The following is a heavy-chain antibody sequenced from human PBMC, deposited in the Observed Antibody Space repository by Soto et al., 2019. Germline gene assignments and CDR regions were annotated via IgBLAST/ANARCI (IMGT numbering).Heavy chain of an antibody. CDR1: GGSVSSGSYY. Sequence: LSLTCTVSGGSVSSGSYYWSWIRQPPGKGLEWIGYIYYSGSTNYNPSLKSRVTISVDTSKNQFSLKLSSVTAADTAVYYCARVLSGSYFGGPYDAFDIWSQGTMVTVSS. D-gene: IGHD1-26*01. CDR2: IYYSGST. V-gene: IGHV4-61*01. J-gene: IGHJ3*02. CDR3: ARVLSGSYFGGPYDAFDI.